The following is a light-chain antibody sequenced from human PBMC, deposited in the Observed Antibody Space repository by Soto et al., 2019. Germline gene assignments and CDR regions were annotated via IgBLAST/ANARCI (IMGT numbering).Light chain of an antibody. CDR3: QSYDSSNYVV. CDR2: EAN. CDR1: SGIIASNY. V-gene: IGLV6-57*04. Sequence: NFMLTQPHSVSASPGKTVTISCTRSSGIIASNYVQWYQQRPGSAPTTVIYEANQRPSGVPDRFSGSIDSSSNSASLTISGLKTEDEADYYCQSYDSSNYVVFGGGTKLTVL. J-gene: IGLJ2*01.